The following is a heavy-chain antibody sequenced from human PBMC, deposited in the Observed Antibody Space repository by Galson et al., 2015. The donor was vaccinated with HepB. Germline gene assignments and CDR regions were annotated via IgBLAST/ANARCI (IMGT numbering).Heavy chain of an antibody. CDR2: IWYDGSNK. CDR3: ARDPYSSSSLYFDY. D-gene: IGHD6-6*01. Sequence: SLRLSCAASGFTFSSYGMHWVRQAPGERLEWVAVIWYDGSNKYYADSVKGRFTISRDNSKNTLYLQMNSLRAEDTAVYYCARDPYSSSSLYFDYWGQGTLVTVSS. J-gene: IGHJ4*02. V-gene: IGHV3-33*01. CDR1: GFTFSSYG.